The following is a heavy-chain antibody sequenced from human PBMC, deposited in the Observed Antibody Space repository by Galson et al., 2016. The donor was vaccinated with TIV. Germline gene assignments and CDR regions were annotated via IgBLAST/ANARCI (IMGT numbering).Heavy chain of an antibody. Sequence: SVKVSCKASGYTFTAYYLHWVRQAPGQGLEWMGGINPNTGDTNYAQNFQGRVTMTRDPSIRAAYMDLNSLKSDDTAVYYCARDLDSTVAAPFDYWGQGTLVTGSS. J-gene: IGHJ4*02. CDR3: ARDLDSTVAAPFDY. CDR2: INPNTGDT. D-gene: IGHD6-19*01. V-gene: IGHV1-2*02. CDR1: GYTFTAYY.